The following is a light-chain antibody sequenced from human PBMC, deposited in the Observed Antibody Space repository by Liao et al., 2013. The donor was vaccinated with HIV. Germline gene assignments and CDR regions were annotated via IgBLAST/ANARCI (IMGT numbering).Light chain of an antibody. CDR3: QAWDSNTYVV. CDR2: QDS. CDR1: NIGSKS. V-gene: IGLV3-21*01. J-gene: IGLJ2*01. Sequence: SYELTQPPSVSVAPGKTARITCGGNNIGSKSVHWYQQKPGQAPVLVIYQDSKRPSGIPERFSGSNSGNTATLTISGTQAMDEADYYCQAWDSNTYVVFGGGTKLTVL.